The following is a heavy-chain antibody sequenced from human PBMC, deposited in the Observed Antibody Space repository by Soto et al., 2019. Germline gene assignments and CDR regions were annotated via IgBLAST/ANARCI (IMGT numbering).Heavy chain of an antibody. CDR3: ARVTSSDPQFAY. J-gene: IGHJ4*02. Sequence: ASVKVSCKASGYTFTSYRISWVRQAPGQGLEWMGWISAYNGNTDFAQNLQGRVTTTTDTSTSTAYMELRSLRSDDTAVYYCARVTSSDPQFAYGGQGTLVTVSS. CDR2: ISAYNGNT. CDR1: GYTFTSYR. V-gene: IGHV1-18*01. D-gene: IGHD1-26*01.